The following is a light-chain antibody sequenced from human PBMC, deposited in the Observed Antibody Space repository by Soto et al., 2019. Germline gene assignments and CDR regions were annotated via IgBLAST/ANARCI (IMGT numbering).Light chain of an antibody. V-gene: IGKV3-20*01. CDR2: GAS. CDR1: QSVSSSY. J-gene: IGKJ5*01. CDR3: QQYGSASIT. Sequence: EIVLTQSLGTLSLTPGERATLSCRASQSVSSSYLAWYQQKPGQAPRLLIYGASTRASGIPDRFSGSGSGTDFTLTISRLEPEDFALYHCQQYGSASITFGQGTRLEI.